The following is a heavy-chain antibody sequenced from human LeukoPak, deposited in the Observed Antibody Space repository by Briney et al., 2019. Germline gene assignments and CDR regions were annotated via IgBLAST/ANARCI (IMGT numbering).Heavy chain of an antibody. V-gene: IGHV4-59*01. CDR1: GGSISSYY. CDR2: IYYSGST. D-gene: IGHD6-13*01. Sequence: SETLSLTCTVSGGSISSYYWSWIRQPPGKGLEWIGYIYYSGSTNYNPSLKSRVTISVDTSKNQFSLKLSSVTAADTAVYYCARTYSSSWYNWFDPWGQGTLVTVSS. J-gene: IGHJ5*02. CDR3: ARTYSSSWYNWFDP.